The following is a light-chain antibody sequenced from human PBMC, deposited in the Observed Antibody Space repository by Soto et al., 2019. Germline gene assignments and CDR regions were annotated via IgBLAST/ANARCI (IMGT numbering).Light chain of an antibody. CDR2: DTS. J-gene: IGLJ7*01. CDR3: LLSYSGDHAV. Sequence: QAVVTQEPSLTVSPGGTVTLTCGSSTGAVTSGHYPYWFQQKPGQAPRTLIYDTSNKHSWTPARFSGSLLGGKAALTLSGAQPEDEAEYYRLLSYSGDHAVFGGGTQLTVL. CDR1: TGAVTSGHY. V-gene: IGLV7-46*01.